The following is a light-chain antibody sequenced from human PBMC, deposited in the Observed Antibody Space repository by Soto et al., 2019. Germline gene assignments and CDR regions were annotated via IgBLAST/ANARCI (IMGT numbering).Light chain of an antibody. CDR2: RAS. CDR1: QSVSSS. J-gene: IGKJ1*01. V-gene: IGKV3-15*01. Sequence: EIVLTQSPATASLSPGEKAPLSCRASQSVSSSLAWYQQKPGQAPRLLIDRASTRATGVPARFSGSGSGTEFTLTISSLQSEDFAVYYCQQYHDWPKTFGQGTKVDIK. CDR3: QQYHDWPKT.